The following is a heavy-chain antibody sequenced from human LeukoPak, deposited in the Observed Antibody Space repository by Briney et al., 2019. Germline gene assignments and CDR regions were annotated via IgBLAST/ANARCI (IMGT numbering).Heavy chain of an antibody. V-gene: IGHV3-73*01. CDR1: GFTFSGSA. J-gene: IGHJ4*02. CDR2: IKSKADSYAT. Sequence: GGSLRLSCAASGFTFSGSAMHWVRQASGKGLEWVGRIKSKADSYATAYAASVKGRFTISRDDSKNTAYLQMSGLKTEDTAVYYCARVLLWFGEFDYWGQGTLVTVSS. D-gene: IGHD3-10*01. CDR3: ARVLLWFGEFDY.